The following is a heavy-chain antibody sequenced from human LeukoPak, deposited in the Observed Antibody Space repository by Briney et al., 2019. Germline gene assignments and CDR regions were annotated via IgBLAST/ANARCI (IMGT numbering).Heavy chain of an antibody. CDR3: ARVDFVVANYYYYYMDV. V-gene: IGHV3-21*01. CDR1: GFTFSSYS. D-gene: IGHD2-2*03. CDR2: ISGSSTYI. J-gene: IGHJ6*03. Sequence: GGSLRLSCAASGFTFSSYSMNWVRQAPGKGLEWVSSISGSSTYIYYTDSVKGRFTISRDNAKNSLYLQMNSLRAEDTAVYYCARVDFVVANYYYYYMDVWGKGTTVTVSS.